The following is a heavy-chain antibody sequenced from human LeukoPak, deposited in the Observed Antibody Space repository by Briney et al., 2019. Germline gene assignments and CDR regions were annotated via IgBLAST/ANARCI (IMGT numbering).Heavy chain of an antibody. CDR1: GYTFTSYY. CDR3: AREEALPQRHIVVVTATYYYYGMDV. CDR2: INPSGGST. D-gene: IGHD2-21*02. J-gene: IGHJ6*02. Sequence: GASVKVSCKASGYTFTSYYMHWVRQAPGQGLEWMGIINPSGGSTSYAQKFQGRVTMTRDTSTSTVYMGLSSLRSEDTAVYYCAREEALPQRHIVVVTATYYYYGMDVWGQGTTVTVSS. V-gene: IGHV1-46*01.